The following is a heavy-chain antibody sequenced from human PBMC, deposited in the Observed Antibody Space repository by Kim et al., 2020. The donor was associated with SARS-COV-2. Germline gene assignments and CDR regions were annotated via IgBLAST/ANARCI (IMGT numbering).Heavy chain of an antibody. CDR2: INHSGST. V-gene: IGHV4-34*01. CDR1: GGSFSGYY. CDR3: ARGISSIAARPAPTYYFD. Sequence: SETLSLTCAVYGGSFSGYYWSWIRQPPGKGLEWIGEINHSGSTNYNPSLKSRVTISVDTSKNQFSLKLSSVTAADTAVYYCARGISSIAARPAPTYYFD. D-gene: IGHD6-6*01. J-gene: IGHJ4*01.